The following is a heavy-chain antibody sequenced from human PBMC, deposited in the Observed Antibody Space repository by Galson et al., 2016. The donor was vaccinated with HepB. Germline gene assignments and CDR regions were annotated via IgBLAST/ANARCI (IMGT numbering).Heavy chain of an antibody. V-gene: IGHV1-46*01. CDR2: INPSGDST. J-gene: IGHJ4*02. Sequence: SVKVSCKASGYSFTRYNIHWVRQARGQGLEWVGLINPSGDSTTFAQKFQGRVTMTGDMSTSTIYMELGSVRSDDTAVYYCARETMHRMVGARPRGQFLEYWGQGTLVTVSS. D-gene: IGHD1-26*01. CDR3: ARETMHRMVGARPRGQFLEY. CDR1: GYSFTRYN.